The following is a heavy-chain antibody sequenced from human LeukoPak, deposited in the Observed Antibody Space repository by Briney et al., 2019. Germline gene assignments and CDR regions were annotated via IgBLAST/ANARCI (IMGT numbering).Heavy chain of an antibody. CDR3: AIVIAARLGWFDP. D-gene: IGHD6-6*01. Sequence: SVKVSCKASGGTFSSYAISWVRQAPGQGLEWMGGIIPIFGTANYAQKFQGRVTITTDESTSTAYMELSSLRSEDTAVYYCAIVIAARLGWFDPWGQGTLVTVSS. V-gene: IGHV1-69*05. CDR1: GGTFSSYA. J-gene: IGHJ5*02. CDR2: IIPIFGTA.